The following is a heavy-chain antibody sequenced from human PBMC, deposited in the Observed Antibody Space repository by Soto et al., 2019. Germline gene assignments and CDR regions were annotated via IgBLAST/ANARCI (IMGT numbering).Heavy chain of an antibody. CDR3: ARGKMWHNLPFDS. Sequence: GGSLRLSCAASGFTFGSHYMSWVRQAPGRGLEWVSVIYYGGDKYYADSVKGRFTISSDNYKSMLFLQMDSLRVEDTALYYCARGKMWHNLPFDSWGQGTLVTVSS. V-gene: IGHV3-66*01. D-gene: IGHD2-21*01. CDR1: GFTFGSHY. J-gene: IGHJ4*02. CDR2: IYYGGDK.